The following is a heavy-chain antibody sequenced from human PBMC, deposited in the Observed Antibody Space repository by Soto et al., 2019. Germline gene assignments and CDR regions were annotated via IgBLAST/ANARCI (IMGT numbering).Heavy chain of an antibody. Sequence: SQTLSLTCAISGDSVSSNSAAWTWIRQSPSRGLEWLGRTYYRSKWYNEYAVSVKSRITIDPDTSKSQFSLQLNSVTPEDTAVYYCARGRWPTAFDIWGQGTMVTVS. CDR2: TYYRSKWYN. CDR3: ARGRWPTAFDI. V-gene: IGHV6-1*01. CDR1: GDSVSSNSAA. J-gene: IGHJ3*02. D-gene: IGHD2-15*01.